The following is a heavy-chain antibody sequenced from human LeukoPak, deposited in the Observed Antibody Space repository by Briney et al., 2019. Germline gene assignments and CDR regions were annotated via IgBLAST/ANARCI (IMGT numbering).Heavy chain of an antibody. CDR3: ARAGVEVAGLYYFDY. V-gene: IGHV1-69*06. J-gene: IGHJ4*02. D-gene: IGHD6-19*01. Sequence: ASVKVSCKASGGTFSSYAISWVRQAPGQGLEWMGGIIPIFGTANYAQKFQGRVTITADKSTSTAYMELSSLRSEDTAVYYSARAGVEVAGLYYFDYWGQGTLVTVSS. CDR1: GGTFSSYA. CDR2: IIPIFGTA.